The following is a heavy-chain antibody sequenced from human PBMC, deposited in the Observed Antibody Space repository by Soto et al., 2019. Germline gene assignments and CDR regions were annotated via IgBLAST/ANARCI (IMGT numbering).Heavy chain of an antibody. V-gene: IGHV4-59*01. Sequence: SETLSLTCTVSGGSIGSYYWSWVGQPPGKGLEWIGYIYYSGSTNYNPSLKSRVTISVDTSKNQFSLKLSSVTAADTAVYYCARANWNYGYAFDIWGQRTMVTVSS. CDR2: IYYSGST. J-gene: IGHJ3*02. CDR1: GGSIGSYY. D-gene: IGHD1-7*01. CDR3: ARANWNYGYAFDI.